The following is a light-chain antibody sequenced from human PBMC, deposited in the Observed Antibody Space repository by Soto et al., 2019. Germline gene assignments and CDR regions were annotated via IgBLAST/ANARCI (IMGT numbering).Light chain of an antibody. J-gene: IGKJ3*01. CDR2: DAS. Sequence: EVVLTQSPATLSLSPGERATLSCRASQSLSSYLAWYQQKPGLAPRLLIYDASNRATDIPARFSGSGSGTDFTLTISSLEPEDFAVYFCQQRGNWPPTFGPGTKVDIK. V-gene: IGKV3-11*01. CDR1: QSLSSY. CDR3: QQRGNWPPT.